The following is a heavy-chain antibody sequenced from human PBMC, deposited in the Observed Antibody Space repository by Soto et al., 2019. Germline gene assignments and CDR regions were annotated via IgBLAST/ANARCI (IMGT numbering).Heavy chain of an antibody. Sequence: QVQLVQSGAEVKKPGASVKVSCKASGYSFTSHGISWVRQAPGQGLEWMGWISGNSGDTNYAQKLQGRVSVTTDTSTSTAYMELRSLRSEDTAVYYCARRVRGSNIDYYHYIDVWGKGTTVTVSS. D-gene: IGHD3-10*01. J-gene: IGHJ6*03. CDR1: GYSFTSHG. CDR2: ISGNSGDT. V-gene: IGHV1-18*01. CDR3: ARRVRGSNIDYYHYIDV.